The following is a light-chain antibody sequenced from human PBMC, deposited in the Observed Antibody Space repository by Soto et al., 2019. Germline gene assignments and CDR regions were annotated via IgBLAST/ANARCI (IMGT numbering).Light chain of an antibody. CDR3: QQYNSYSGT. J-gene: IGKJ1*01. CDR1: QSISSW. V-gene: IGKV1-5*01. CDR2: DAS. Sequence: DIQTTQSPSTLSASVGDRVTITSRASQSISSWLAWYQQKPGKAPKLLIYDASSLESGVPSRFSGSGSGTEFTLTISSLQPDDFATYYCQQYNSYSGTFGQGTKV.